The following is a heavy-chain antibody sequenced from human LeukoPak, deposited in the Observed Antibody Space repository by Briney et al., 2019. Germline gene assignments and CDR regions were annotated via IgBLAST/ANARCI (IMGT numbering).Heavy chain of an antibody. CDR2: ISAYNGNT. D-gene: IGHD3-9*01. CDR3: ARASGYDILTGYYSLLFDY. Sequence: ASVKVSCKASGYTFTSYGISWVRQGPGQGLEWMGWISAYNGNTNYAQKLQGRVTMTTDTSTSTAYMELRSLRSDDTAVYYCARASGYDILTGYYSLLFDYWGQGTLVTVSS. V-gene: IGHV1-18*01. CDR1: GYTFTSYG. J-gene: IGHJ4*02.